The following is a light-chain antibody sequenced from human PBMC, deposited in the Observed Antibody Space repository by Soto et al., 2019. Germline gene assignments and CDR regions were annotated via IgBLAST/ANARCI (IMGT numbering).Light chain of an antibody. J-gene: IGKJ2*01. CDR3: QQYNNWPYT. Sequence: EIVMTQSPDTLSVSPGERATLSCRASQSVSSNLAWYQQKPGQAPRLLIFGASTRATGIPARFSGSVSGTEFTLTISSLQSEDFAVYHCQQYNNWPYTFGQGTTLEIK. CDR1: QSVSSN. V-gene: IGKV3-15*01. CDR2: GAS.